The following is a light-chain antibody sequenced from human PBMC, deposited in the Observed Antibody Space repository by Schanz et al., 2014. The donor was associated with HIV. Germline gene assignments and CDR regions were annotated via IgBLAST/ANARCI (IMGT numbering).Light chain of an antibody. J-gene: IGKJ2*01. V-gene: IGKV3D-20*02. CDR3: QQRSNWPPKYT. CDR1: QSVSSNY. CDR2: GVS. Sequence: EIVLTQSPGTLSLSPGERATLSCRASQSVSSNYLAWYQQKPGQAPRLLISGVSSMATGIPDRFSGSGSGTDFTLTIRRLEPEDFAVYYCQQRSNWPPKYTFGQGTKLEIK.